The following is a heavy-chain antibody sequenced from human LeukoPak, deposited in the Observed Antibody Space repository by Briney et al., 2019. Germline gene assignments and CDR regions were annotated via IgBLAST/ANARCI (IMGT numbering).Heavy chain of an antibody. CDR2: IWYDGSNK. J-gene: IGHJ4*02. D-gene: IGHD4-17*01. CDR3: AKGYYGDYFDY. V-gene: IGHV3-33*06. CDR1: GFTFSSYG. Sequence: PGGSLRLSSAASGFTFSSYGMHWVRQAPGKGLEWVAVIWYDGSNKYYADSVKGRFTISRDNSKNTLYLQMNSLRAEDTAVYYCAKGYYGDYFDYWGQGTLVTVSS.